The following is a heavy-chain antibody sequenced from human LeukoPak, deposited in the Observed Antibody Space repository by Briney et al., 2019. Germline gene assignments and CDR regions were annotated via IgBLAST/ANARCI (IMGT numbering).Heavy chain of an antibody. D-gene: IGHD4/OR15-4a*01. CDR3: ARQVLGHSDFDY. V-gene: IGHV4-39*01. CDR1: GGSISSSSYY. J-gene: IGHJ4*02. CDR2: IYYSGST. Sequence: PSETLSLTCTVSGGSISSSSYYWGWIRQPPGKGLEWIGSIYYSGSTYYNPSLKSRVTISVDTSKNQFSLKLSSVTAADTAVYYCARQVLGHSDFDYWGQGTLVTVSS.